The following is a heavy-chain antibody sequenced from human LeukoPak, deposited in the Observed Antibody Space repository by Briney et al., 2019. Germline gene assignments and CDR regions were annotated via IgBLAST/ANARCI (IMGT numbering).Heavy chain of an antibody. V-gene: IGHV4-34*01. CDR3: ARVRDTMVRGVIAN. J-gene: IGHJ4*02. D-gene: IGHD3-10*01. Sequence: SETLSLTCAVYGGSFSGYYWSWIRQPPGKGLEWIGEINHSGSTNYNPSLTSRVTISVDTSKNQFSLKLSSVTAADTAVYYCARVRDTMVRGVIANWGQGTLVTVSS. CDR1: GGSFSGYY. CDR2: INHSGST.